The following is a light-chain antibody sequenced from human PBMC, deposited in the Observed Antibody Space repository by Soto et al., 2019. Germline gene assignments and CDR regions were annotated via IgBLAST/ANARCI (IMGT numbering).Light chain of an antibody. CDR2: VNS. J-gene: IGLJ1*01. Sequence: QSVLTQPHSASGTPGQRVTISCSGSSSNIGTNTINWYQQLPGSAPKLLMFVNSQRPSGVPDRFSGSKSGTSASLAISGLQSEDEADYYCAAWYDSLNGLVFGTGTKLPVL. V-gene: IGLV1-44*01. CDR1: SSNIGTNT. CDR3: AAWYDSLNGLV.